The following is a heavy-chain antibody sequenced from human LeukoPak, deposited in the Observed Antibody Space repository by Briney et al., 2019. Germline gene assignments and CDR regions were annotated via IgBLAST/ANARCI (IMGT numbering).Heavy chain of an antibody. CDR1: GFTVSSNY. Sequence: PGGSLRLSCAASGFTVSSNYMSWVRQAPGKGLKWVSVIYSGGRTYYADSVMGRFTISRHNSKNTLYLQMNSLRAEDTAVYYCAREVLVGATTYAFDIWGQGTMVTVSS. CDR3: AREVLVGATTYAFDI. D-gene: IGHD1-26*01. V-gene: IGHV3-53*04. J-gene: IGHJ3*02. CDR2: IYSGGRT.